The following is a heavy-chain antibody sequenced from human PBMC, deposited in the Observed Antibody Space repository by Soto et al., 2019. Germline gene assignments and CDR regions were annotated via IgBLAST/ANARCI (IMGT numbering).Heavy chain of an antibody. D-gene: IGHD4-17*01. CDR2: IYYSGST. CDR1: GGSISSGDYY. CDR3: ARGLRPAGYYFDY. J-gene: IGHJ4*02. V-gene: IGHV4-30-4*01. Sequence: QVQLQESGPGLVKPSQTLSLTCTVSGGSISSGDYYWSWIRQPPGKGLEWIGYIYYSGSTYYNPSLKSRVTISVDTSKNQFSLKLSSVTAADTAVYFCARGLRPAGYYFDYWGQGTLVTVSS.